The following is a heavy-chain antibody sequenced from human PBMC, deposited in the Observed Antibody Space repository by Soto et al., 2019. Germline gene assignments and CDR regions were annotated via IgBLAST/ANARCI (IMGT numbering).Heavy chain of an antibody. D-gene: IGHD3-3*01. CDR1: GYTLTELS. CDR2: IDPEDGET. CDR3: ATENYDFWSGLQSSYYYYGMDV. Sequence: GASVKVSCKVSGYTLTELSMHWVRPAPGKGLEWMGGIDPEDGETIYAQKFQGRVTMTEDAATDTAYMELSSLRSEDTAVYYCATENYDFWSGLQSSYYYYGMDVWGQGTTVTVSS. V-gene: IGHV1-24*01. J-gene: IGHJ6*02.